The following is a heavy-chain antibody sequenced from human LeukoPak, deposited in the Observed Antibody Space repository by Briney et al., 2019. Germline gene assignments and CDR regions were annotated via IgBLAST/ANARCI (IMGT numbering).Heavy chain of an antibody. CDR1: GGSISSYY. V-gene: IGHV4-59*01. CDR2: IYYSGST. Sequence: SETLSLTCTVSGGSISSYYWSWIRQPPGKGLEWIGYIYYSGSTNYNPSLKSRVTISVDTSKNQFSLKPSSVTVADTAIYYCARGRCSGGSCSSYYFDYWGQGTLVTVSS. D-gene: IGHD2-15*01. CDR3: ARGRCSGGSCSSYYFDY. J-gene: IGHJ4*02.